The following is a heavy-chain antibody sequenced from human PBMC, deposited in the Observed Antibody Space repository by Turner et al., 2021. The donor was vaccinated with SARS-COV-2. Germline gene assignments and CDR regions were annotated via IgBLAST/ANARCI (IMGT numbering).Heavy chain of an antibody. V-gene: IGHV1-46*01. CDR2: INPSGGST. CDR3: AREGHIVVVTATPIDY. D-gene: IGHD2-21*02. Sequence: QVQLVQSGAEVKKPGASVKVSCKASGYTFTSDFMHWVRQAPGQGLEWMGIINPSGGSTSYAQKFQGRVTMTRDTSTSTVYMELSSLRSEDTAVYYCAREGHIVVVTATPIDYWGQGTLVTVSS. J-gene: IGHJ4*02. CDR1: GYTFTSDF.